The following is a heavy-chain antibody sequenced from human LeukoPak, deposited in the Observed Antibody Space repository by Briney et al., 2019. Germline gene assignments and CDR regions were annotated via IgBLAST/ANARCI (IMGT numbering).Heavy chain of an antibody. CDR2: IYYDGST. V-gene: IGHV4-39*07. D-gene: IGHD1-7*01. CDR1: GGSISITSCY. J-gene: IGHJ4*02. Sequence: SETLSLTCTVSGGSISITSCYWGWIRQPPGEGLEWIGNIYYDGSTYYNPSLKSRVTISVATSKNQFSLKLSSVTAADTAVYYCARGAGGTTGMGYWGQGTLVTVSS. CDR3: ARGAGGTTGMGY.